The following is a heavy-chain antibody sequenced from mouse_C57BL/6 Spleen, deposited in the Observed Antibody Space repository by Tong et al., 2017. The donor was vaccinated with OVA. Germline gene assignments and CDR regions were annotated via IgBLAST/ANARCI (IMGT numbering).Heavy chain of an antibody. Sequence: EVQLQESGGGLVQPGESLKLSCAASGFTFSSYGMSWVRQTPDKRLEWVATISSGGDYIYYADTVKGRFTISRDNARNTLYLQMSSLKSEDTAMYYCARHTGYYFDYWGQGTTLTVSS. CDR3: ARHTGYYFDY. D-gene: IGHD1-1*01. CDR1: GFTFSSYG. J-gene: IGHJ2*01. V-gene: IGHV5S21*01. CDR2: ISSGGDYI.